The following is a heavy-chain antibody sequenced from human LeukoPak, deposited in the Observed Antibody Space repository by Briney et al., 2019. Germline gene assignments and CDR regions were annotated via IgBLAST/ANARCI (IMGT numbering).Heavy chain of an antibody. V-gene: IGHV1-2*06. J-gene: IGHJ4*02. CDR3: VGGAPNWGFDY. Sequence: GPVKVSCKASGYTFTGYYMHWVRQAPGQGLEWMGRINPNSGGTNYAQKFQGRVTMTRDTSISTAYMELSRLRSEDTAVYYCVGGAPNWGFDYWGQGTLVTVSS. D-gene: IGHD7-27*01. CDR2: INPNSGGT. CDR1: GYTFTGYY.